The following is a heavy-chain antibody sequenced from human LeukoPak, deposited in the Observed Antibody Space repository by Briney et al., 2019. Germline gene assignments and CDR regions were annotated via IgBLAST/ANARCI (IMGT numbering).Heavy chain of an antibody. CDR1: GGSISGYY. V-gene: IGHV4-59*08. Sequence: SGTLSLTCTVSGGSISGYYWSWIRQPPGKGLEWIGYIYYSGGTNYNPSLKSRVTISVDTSKNQFSLKLSSVTAADTAVYYCARLGFSNSGSYLAPSDYWGQGTLVTVSS. CDR3: ARLGFSNSGSYLAPSDY. J-gene: IGHJ4*02. CDR2: IYYSGGT. D-gene: IGHD1-26*01.